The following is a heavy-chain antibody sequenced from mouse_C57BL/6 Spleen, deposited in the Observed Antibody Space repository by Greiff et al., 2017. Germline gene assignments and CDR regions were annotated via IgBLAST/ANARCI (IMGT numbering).Heavy chain of an antibody. CDR2: ISSGGSYT. V-gene: IGHV5-6*01. D-gene: IGHD3-2*02. J-gene: IGHJ3*01. Sequence: EVKVVESGGDLVKPGGSLKLSCAASGFTFSSYGMSWVRQTPDKRLEWVATISSGGSYTYYPDSVKGRFTISRDNAKNTLYLQMSSLKSEDTAMYYCARPDSSGYVRFAYWGQGTLVTVSA. CDR1: GFTFSSYG. CDR3: ARPDSSGYVRFAY.